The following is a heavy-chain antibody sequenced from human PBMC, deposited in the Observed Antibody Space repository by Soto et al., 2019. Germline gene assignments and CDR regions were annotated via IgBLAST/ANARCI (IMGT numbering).Heavy chain of an antibody. V-gene: IGHV3-23*01. J-gene: IGHJ4*02. D-gene: IGHD6-19*01. CDR1: GFMFRNYA. CDR3: AKDLGSRIAVAGMDY. CDR2: ISGSGGTT. Sequence: QPGGSLRLSCAASGFMFRNYAMNWVRQAPGKGLEWVSGISGSGGTTYFAESVKGRFTISRDNSKNTLYLQLSSLRAEDTAVYYCAKDLGSRIAVAGMDYWGQGT.